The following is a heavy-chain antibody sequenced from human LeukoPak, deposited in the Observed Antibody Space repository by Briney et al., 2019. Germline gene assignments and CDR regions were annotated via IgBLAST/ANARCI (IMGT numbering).Heavy chain of an antibody. CDR1: GFTFSDYY. J-gene: IGHJ4*02. Sequence: GGSLRLSCAASGFTFSDYYMSWIRQAPGKGLEWVPYISSSGSTIYYADSVKGRFTISRDNAKNSLYLQMNSLRAEDTAVYYCAGERLRDGYKSPDYWGQGTLVTVSS. CDR3: AGERLRDGYKSPDY. V-gene: IGHV3-11*01. CDR2: ISSSGSTI. D-gene: IGHD5-24*01.